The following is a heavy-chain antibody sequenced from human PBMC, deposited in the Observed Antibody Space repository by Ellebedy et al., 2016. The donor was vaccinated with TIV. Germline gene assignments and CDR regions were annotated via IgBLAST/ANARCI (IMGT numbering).Heavy chain of an antibody. D-gene: IGHD3-22*01. CDR2: ISSGGDRT. CDR1: GFTFSSHA. J-gene: IGHJ4*02. V-gene: IGHV3-23*01. Sequence: GGSLRLSCAGSGFTFSSHAMCWVRQTPGKGLEWVSVISSGGDRTEYGDSVKGRFTISRDNSKNPVYLKMNSLRVEDTAVYYCVKLDSSGYYYGRLDYWGQGTLVTVSS. CDR3: VKLDSSGYYYGRLDY.